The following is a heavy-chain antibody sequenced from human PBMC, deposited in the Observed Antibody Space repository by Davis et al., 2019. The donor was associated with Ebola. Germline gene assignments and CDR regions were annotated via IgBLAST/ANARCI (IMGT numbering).Heavy chain of an antibody. D-gene: IGHD3-10*01. CDR2: ISADNGNT. CDR1: GYTFTSYG. V-gene: IGHV1-18*01. CDR3: ARDASGTNYYYYGMDV. Sequence: AASVKVSCKASGYTFTSYGISWVRQAPGQGLEWMGWISADNGNTNYAQKFQGRVTVTTDSSTSRAYMELTSLRSDDSAVYYCARDASGTNYYYYGMDVRGKGTTVTVSS. J-gene: IGHJ6*04.